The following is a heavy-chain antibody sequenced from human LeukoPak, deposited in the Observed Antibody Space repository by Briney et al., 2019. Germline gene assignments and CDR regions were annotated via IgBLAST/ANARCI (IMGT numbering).Heavy chain of an antibody. J-gene: IGHJ4*02. Sequence: ASVKVSCKASGYTFTSYAMHWVRQAPGQRLEWMGWINAGNGNTKYSQKFQGSVTITRDTSASTAYMELSSLRSEDTAVYYCAREGGSGWTFNSWGQGPWSPSPQ. CDR1: GYTFTSYA. V-gene: IGHV1-3*01. D-gene: IGHD6-19*01. CDR3: AREGGSGWTFNS. CDR2: INAGNGNT.